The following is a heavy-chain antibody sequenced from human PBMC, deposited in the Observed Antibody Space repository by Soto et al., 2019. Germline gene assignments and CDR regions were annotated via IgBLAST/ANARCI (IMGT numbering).Heavy chain of an antibody. CDR1: GFTFSSYG. CDR2: ISYDGSNK. Sequence: QVQLVESGGGVVQPGRSLRLSCAASGFTFSSYGMHWVRQAPGKGLEWVAVISYDGSNKYYADSVKGRFTISRDNSKNTLYLQMNSLRAEDTAVYYCAKDRGLREGATSWDGMDVWGQGTTVTVSS. D-gene: IGHD1-26*01. CDR3: AKDRGLREGATSWDGMDV. J-gene: IGHJ6*02. V-gene: IGHV3-30*18.